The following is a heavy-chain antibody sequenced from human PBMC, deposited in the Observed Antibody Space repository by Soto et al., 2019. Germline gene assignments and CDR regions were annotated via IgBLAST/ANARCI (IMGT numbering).Heavy chain of an antibody. D-gene: IGHD2-2*01. J-gene: IGHJ6*02. CDR3: AKDSIPYCSSTSCYGGMDV. CDR1: GFTFSSYG. Sequence: QVQLVESGGGVVQPGRSLRLSCAASGFTFSSYGMHWVRQAPGKGLEWVAVISYDGSNKYYADSVKGRFTISRDNSKNTRYLQMNSLRAEDTAVYYCAKDSIPYCSSTSCYGGMDVWGQGTTVTVSS. CDR2: ISYDGSNK. V-gene: IGHV3-30*18.